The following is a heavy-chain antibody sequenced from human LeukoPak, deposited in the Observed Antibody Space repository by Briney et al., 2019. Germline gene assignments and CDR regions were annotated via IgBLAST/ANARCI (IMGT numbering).Heavy chain of an antibody. D-gene: IGHD4-17*01. CDR1: GFTFSTYP. V-gene: IGHV3-30-3*01. Sequence: GGSLRLSCAASGFTFSTYPMHWVRQAPGKGLEWVAIISYDGSDENYADSVKGRFTISRDNSKNTLYLQMNSLRAEDTTVYYCARGNDYGDYEFDYWGQGTLVTVSS. J-gene: IGHJ4*02. CDR3: ARGNDYGDYEFDY. CDR2: ISYDGSDE.